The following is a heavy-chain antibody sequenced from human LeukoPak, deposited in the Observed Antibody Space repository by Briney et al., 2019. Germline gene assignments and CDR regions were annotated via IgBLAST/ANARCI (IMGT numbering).Heavy chain of an antibody. CDR1: GYIFTDYA. CDR3: ARGRGTSGSNRDFYYYYYMDV. CDR2: MNGGNGNT. J-gene: IGHJ6*03. Sequence: GASVNVSCKASGYIFTDYAIHWLRQAPGQRPEWMGWMNGGNGNTKYSQKFQGRITLIRDTSAATAYMELSSLRHDDLAVYYCARGRGTSGSNRDFYYYYYMDVWGKGTTVSVSS. V-gene: IGHV1-3*01. D-gene: IGHD2-15*01.